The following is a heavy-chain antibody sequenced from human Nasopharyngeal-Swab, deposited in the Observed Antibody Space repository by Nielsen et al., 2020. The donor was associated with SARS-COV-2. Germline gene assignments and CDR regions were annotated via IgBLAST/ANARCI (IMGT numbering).Heavy chain of an antibody. V-gene: IGHV6-1*01. Sequence: SQTLSLTCAISGDSVSNDRVAWNWIRQSPSRGLEWLGRTYYRSEWYNDYAVSVKSRITIKPDPSTNQFSLQLNSVTPEDTAVYYCAREVIEPAVSDAFDFWGQGTMVTVSS. D-gene: IGHD3-16*02. J-gene: IGHJ3*01. CDR2: TYYRSEWYN. CDR1: GDSVSNDRVA. CDR3: AREVIEPAVSDAFDF.